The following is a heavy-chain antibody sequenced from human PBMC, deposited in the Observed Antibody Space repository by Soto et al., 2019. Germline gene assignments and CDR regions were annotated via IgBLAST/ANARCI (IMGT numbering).Heavy chain of an antibody. J-gene: IGHJ4*02. V-gene: IGHV3-74*01. CDR1: GFTFRSYW. Sequence: PGGSLRLSCEASGFTFRSYWMHRVRQDPGKGPVWVSRIKGDGVSTNYADSVKGRFAISRDNARNTLYLQMNSLRADDTAVYYCARGGTASLDYWGQGIQVTVSS. CDR3: ARGGTASLDY. CDR2: IKGDGVST.